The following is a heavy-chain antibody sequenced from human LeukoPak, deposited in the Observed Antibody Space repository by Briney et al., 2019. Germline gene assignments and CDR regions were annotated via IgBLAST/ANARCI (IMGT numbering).Heavy chain of an antibody. CDR1: GFTFSSYN. V-gene: IGHV3-48*01. Sequence: GGSLRLSCAASGFTFSSYNMNWVRQAPGKGPEWVSYISSSSSTAYYADSVKGRFTISRDNAKNSLYLQMNSLRAEDTVVYYCARSGVRPNAFDIWGQGTMVTVSS. CDR2: ISSSSSTA. J-gene: IGHJ3*02. CDR3: ARSGVRPNAFDI. D-gene: IGHD1-1*01.